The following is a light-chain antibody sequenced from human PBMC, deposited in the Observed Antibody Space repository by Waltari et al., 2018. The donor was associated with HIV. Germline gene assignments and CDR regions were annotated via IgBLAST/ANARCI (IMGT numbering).Light chain of an antibody. Sequence: HSLLTPPPPASGPPAQRLTIPCTGTSSTILAGYHVPWHQQLRATAPKLLIYGNSNPPGGVPDRFPCTKSGTSASLAITGLLAEDEADYSCQSDDSSLSVWVFGGGTKLTVL. J-gene: IGLJ3*02. CDR2: GNS. CDR3: QSDDSSLSVWV. V-gene: IGLV1-40*01. CDR1: SSTILAGYH.